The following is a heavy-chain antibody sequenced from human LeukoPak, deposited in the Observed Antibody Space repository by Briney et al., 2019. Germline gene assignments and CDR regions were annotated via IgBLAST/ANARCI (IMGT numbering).Heavy chain of an antibody. V-gene: IGHV1-8*01. J-gene: IGHJ4*02. CDR3: ARDKDYGSGRVDDY. CDR2: MNPNSGNT. CDR1: GYTFTSYD. D-gene: IGHD3-10*01. Sequence: ASVKVSCKASGYTFTSYDINWVRQATGQGLEWMGWMNPNSGNTGYAQKFQGRVTMTRNTSISTAYMELCSLRSEDTAVYYCARDKDYGSGRVDDYWGQGTLVTVSS.